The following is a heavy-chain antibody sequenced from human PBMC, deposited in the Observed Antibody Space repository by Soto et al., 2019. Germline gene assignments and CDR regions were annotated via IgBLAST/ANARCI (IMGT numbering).Heavy chain of an antibody. J-gene: IGHJ6*02. V-gene: IGHV3-66*01. Sequence: EVQVVESGGELVQPGRSLRRSCAASGFTVCGDYMNWVRQAPGKGLEWVSVIYRGGETYYADSVKGRFTISRDNSENMVYLQMNSLRAEDTAVYYCARDPGERNGMIVWVQGTTVTVSS. CDR3: ARDPGERNGMIV. D-gene: IGHD1-26*01. CDR2: IYRGGET. CDR1: GFTVCGDY.